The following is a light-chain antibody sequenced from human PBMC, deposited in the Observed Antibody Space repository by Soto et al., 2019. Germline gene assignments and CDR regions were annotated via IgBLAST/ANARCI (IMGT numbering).Light chain of an antibody. Sequence: QLVLTQSPSASASLGASVKLTCTLSSEHSSYAIAWHQQQPEKGPRYLMKLNSDGSHSKGDGIPDRFSGSSSGAERYLTISSLQSEDEADYYCQTWGTVGVFGGGTKVTVL. CDR2: LNSDGSH. J-gene: IGLJ2*01. V-gene: IGLV4-69*01. CDR3: QTWGTVGV. CDR1: SEHSSYA.